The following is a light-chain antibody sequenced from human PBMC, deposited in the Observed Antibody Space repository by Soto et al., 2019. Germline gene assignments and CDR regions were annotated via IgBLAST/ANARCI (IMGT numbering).Light chain of an antibody. J-gene: IGLJ2*01. V-gene: IGLV1-44*01. Sequence: QPVLTQPPSASGTPGQRVTISCSGGSSNIGSNTVSWYQQLPGAAPKLLIYISNERPSGVPDRFSGSKSGTSASLAISGLQSEDEAEYYCAAWYDSLNGPVFGGGTKLTVL. CDR2: ISN. CDR3: AAWYDSLNGPV. CDR1: SSNIGSNT.